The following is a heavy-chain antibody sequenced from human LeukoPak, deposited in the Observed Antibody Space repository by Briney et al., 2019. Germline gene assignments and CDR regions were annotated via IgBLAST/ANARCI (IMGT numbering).Heavy chain of an antibody. Sequence: GASVKVSCKASGYTFTSYYMHWVRQAPGQGLEWMGWINPNSGGTNYAQKFQGRVTMTRDTSISTAYMELSRLRSDDTAVYYCARDRSNYEGSRLDYWGQGTLVTVSS. J-gene: IGHJ4*02. CDR1: GYTFTSYY. CDR2: INPNSGGT. D-gene: IGHD4-11*01. V-gene: IGHV1-2*02. CDR3: ARDRSNYEGSRLDY.